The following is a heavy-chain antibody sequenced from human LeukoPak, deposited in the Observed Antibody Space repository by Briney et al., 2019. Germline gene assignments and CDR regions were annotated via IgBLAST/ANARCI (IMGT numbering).Heavy chain of an antibody. CDR3: ARVSSGSYFGYYYYYMDV. D-gene: IGHD1-26*01. CDR2: INSGGSST. CDR1: GFTFSNYW. Sequence: HPGGSLRLSCAASGFTFSNYWMHWVRQAPGKGLVWVSRINSGGSSTSYADSVEGRFTISRDNAKNTLYLQMNSLRAEDTAVYYCARVSSGSYFGYYYYYMDVWGKGTTVTVSS. J-gene: IGHJ6*03. V-gene: IGHV3-74*01.